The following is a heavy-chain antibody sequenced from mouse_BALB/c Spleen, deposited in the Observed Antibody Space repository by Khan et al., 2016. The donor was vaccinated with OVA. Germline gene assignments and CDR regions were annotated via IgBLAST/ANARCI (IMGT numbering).Heavy chain of an antibody. CDR2: IAPANGNT. CDR1: GFNIKDTY. D-gene: IGHD6-1*01. V-gene: IGHV14-3*02. Sequence: VQLKESGAALVKPGALVDLSCTASGFNIKDTYIHWVKQRPEQGLEWIGRIAPANGNTKYDPKFQGKATITADTSSNTSYLRLSSLTSEDTAVYFCALPSDDPRDFDVWGAGTTVTVSS. J-gene: IGHJ1*01. CDR3: ALPSDDPRDFDV.